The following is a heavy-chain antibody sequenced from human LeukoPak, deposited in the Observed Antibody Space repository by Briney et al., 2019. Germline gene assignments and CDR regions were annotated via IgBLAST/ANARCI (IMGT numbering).Heavy chain of an antibody. CDR1: GGTFSSYA. CDR2: IIPILGIA. Sequence: SVKVSCTASGGTFSSYAISWVRQAPGQGLEWMGRIIPILGIANYAQKFQGRVTITADKSTRTAYVELSRLSSEDTAVYYCARAPANYYDSSLDYWGQGTLVTVSS. V-gene: IGHV1-69*04. D-gene: IGHD3-22*01. CDR3: ARAPANYYDSSLDY. J-gene: IGHJ4*02.